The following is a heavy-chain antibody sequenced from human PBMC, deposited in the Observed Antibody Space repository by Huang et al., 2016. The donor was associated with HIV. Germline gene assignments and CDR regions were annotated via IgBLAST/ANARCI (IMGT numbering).Heavy chain of an antibody. Sequence: EVELVESGGGLVKPGGSLRLSCAASGFAFSSYGRNWVRQAPGKGLGWVAFIGRDSSYIYYADSVKGRVTISRDNAKSSIYLQLDSLRAEDTAVYYCAYQQWLVGGLNHWGQGTLVVVSS. CDR2: IGRDSSYI. D-gene: IGHD6-19*01. J-gene: IGHJ5*02. V-gene: IGHV3-21*02. CDR1: GFAFSSYG. CDR3: AYQQWLVGGLNH.